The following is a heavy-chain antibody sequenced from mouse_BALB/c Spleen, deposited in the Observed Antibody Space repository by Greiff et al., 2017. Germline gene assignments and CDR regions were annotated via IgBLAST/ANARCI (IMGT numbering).Heavy chain of an antibody. CDR2: ISNLAYSI. J-gene: IGHJ1*01. V-gene: IGHV5-15*02. D-gene: IGHD1-1*01. Sequence: EVKLLESGGGLVQPGGSRKLSCAASGFTFSDYGMAWVRQAPGKGPEWVAFISNLAYSIYYADTVTGRFTISRENAKNTLYLEMSSLRSEDTAMYYCAREERTVVATPPYFDVWGAGTTVTVSS. CDR1: GFTFSDYG. CDR3: AREERTVVATPPYFDV.